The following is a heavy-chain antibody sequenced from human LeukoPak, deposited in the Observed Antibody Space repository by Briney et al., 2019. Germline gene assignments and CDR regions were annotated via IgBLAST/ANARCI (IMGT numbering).Heavy chain of an antibody. Sequence: GGSLRLSCAASGFTFSSYSMNWVRQAPGKGLEWVSSISSISSYIYYADSVKGRFTISRDNAKNSLYLQMNSLRAEDTAVYYCARDNPDRYCSSTSCYQDYWGQGTLVTVSS. CDR2: ISSISSYI. CDR1: GFTFSSYS. V-gene: IGHV3-21*01. CDR3: ARDNPDRYCSSTSCYQDY. D-gene: IGHD2-2*01. J-gene: IGHJ4*02.